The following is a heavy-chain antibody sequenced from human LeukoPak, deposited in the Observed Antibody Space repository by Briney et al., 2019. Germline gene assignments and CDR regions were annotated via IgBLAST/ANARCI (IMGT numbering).Heavy chain of an antibody. V-gene: IGHV3-66*02. Sequence: QPGGSLRLSCAASGFTVSSNYMSWVRQAPGKGLEWVSVIYSGGSTYYAGSVKGRFTISRDNSKNTLYLQMNSLRAEDTPVYYCAREREDTAMGGGYYYYMDVWGKGTTVTVSS. CDR2: IYSGGST. D-gene: IGHD5-18*01. J-gene: IGHJ6*03. CDR3: AREREDTAMGGGYYYYMDV. CDR1: GFTVSSNY.